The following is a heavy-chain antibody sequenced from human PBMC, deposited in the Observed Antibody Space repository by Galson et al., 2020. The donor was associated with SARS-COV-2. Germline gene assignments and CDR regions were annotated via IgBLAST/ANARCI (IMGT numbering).Heavy chain of an antibody. CDR3: ARSLSANTSYYEFWSGYYAYYYYMDV. CDR1: GGTFSSYA. Sequence: SVKVSCKASGGTFSSYAISWVRQAPGQGLEWMGGIIPIFGTANYAQKFQGRVTITADKSTSTAYMELSSLRSEDTAVYYCARSLSANTSYYEFWSGYYAYYYYMDVWGKGTTVTVSS. J-gene: IGHJ6*03. D-gene: IGHD3-3*01. CDR2: IIPIFGTA. V-gene: IGHV1-69*06.